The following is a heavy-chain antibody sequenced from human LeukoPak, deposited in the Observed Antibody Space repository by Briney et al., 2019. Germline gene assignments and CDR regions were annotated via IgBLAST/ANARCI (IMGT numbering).Heavy chain of an antibody. Sequence: SETLSLTCTVSGGSISSSSYYWGWIRQPPGKGLEWIGSIYYSGSTYYNPSLKSRVTISVDTSKNQFSLKLSSVTAADTAVYYCARAVYGDYTHDYWGQGTLVTVSS. D-gene: IGHD4-17*01. CDR3: ARAVYGDYTHDY. V-gene: IGHV4-39*07. CDR2: IYYSGST. CDR1: GGSISSSSYY. J-gene: IGHJ4*02.